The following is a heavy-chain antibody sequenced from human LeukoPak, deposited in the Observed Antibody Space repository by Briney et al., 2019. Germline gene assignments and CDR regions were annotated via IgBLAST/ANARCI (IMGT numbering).Heavy chain of an antibody. D-gene: IGHD2-15*01. CDR2: IWYDGSNK. V-gene: IGHV3-33*01. CDR1: GFTFSTYA. J-gene: IGHJ3*02. Sequence: GRSLRLSCAASGFTFSTYAMYWVRQAPGKGLEWVTVIWYDGSNKYYADSVKGRFTISRDNSKHTLYLQMNSLRADDTAVYYCARGAYCSGGRCPGAFDIWGQGTMVTVSS. CDR3: ARGAYCSGGRCPGAFDI.